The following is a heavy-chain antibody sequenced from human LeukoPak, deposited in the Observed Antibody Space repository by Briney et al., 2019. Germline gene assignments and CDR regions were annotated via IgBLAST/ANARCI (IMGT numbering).Heavy chain of an antibody. J-gene: IGHJ4*02. Sequence: GASVKVSCKASGYTFTCYYMHWVRQAPGQGLGWMGWINPNSGGTNYAQKFQGRVTMTRDTSISTAYMELSRLRSDDTAVYYCARVVDYYDSSGYYWRPLHFDYWGQGTLVTVSS. CDR2: INPNSGGT. CDR3: ARVVDYYDSSGYYWRPLHFDY. D-gene: IGHD3-22*01. V-gene: IGHV1-2*02. CDR1: GYTFTCYY.